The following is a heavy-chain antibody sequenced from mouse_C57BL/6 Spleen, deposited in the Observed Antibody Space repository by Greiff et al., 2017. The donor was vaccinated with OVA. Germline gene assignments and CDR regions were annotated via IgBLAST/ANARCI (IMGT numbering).Heavy chain of an antibody. D-gene: IGHD2-1*01. CDR1: GYTFTSYW. V-gene: IGHV1-59*01. CDR3: ARRPIYYGNYGAMDY. J-gene: IGHJ4*01. CDR2: IDPSDSYT. Sequence: VQLQQPGAELVRPGTSVKLSCKASGYTFTSYWMHWVKQRPGQGLEWIGVIDPSDSYTNYNQKFKGKATLTVDTSSSTAYMQLSSLTSEDSAVYYCARRPIYYGNYGAMDYWGQGTSVTVSS.